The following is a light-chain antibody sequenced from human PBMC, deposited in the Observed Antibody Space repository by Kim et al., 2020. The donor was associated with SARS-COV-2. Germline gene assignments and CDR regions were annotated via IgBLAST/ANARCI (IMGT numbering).Light chain of an antibody. J-gene: IGKJ4*01. Sequence: EIVLTQSPGTLSLSPGERATLSCRASQSVSSNYLAWYQQKPGQAPRLLIYGASSSATGIPDRFSGSGSGTDFTLTIRRLEPEDFAVYYCQQYGSSLLTFGGGTKVDIK. V-gene: IGKV3-20*01. CDR3: QQYGSSLLT. CDR2: GAS. CDR1: QSVSSNY.